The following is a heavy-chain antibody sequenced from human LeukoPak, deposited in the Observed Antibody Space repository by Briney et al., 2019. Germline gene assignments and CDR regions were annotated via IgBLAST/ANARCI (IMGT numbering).Heavy chain of an antibody. V-gene: IGHV3-48*01. CDR2: ISSSSTI. Sequence: GGSLRLSCAASGFTFSSYWMSWVRQAPGKGLEWVSYISSSSTIYYADSVKGRFTISRDNAKNSLYLQMNSLRAEDTAVYYCASQYYDFWSGYYYFDYWGQGTLVTVSS. J-gene: IGHJ4*02. CDR3: ASQYYDFWSGYYYFDY. CDR1: GFTFSSYW. D-gene: IGHD3-3*01.